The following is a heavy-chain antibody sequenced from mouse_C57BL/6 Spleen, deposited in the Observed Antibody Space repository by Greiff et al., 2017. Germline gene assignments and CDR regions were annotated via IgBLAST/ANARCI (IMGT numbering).Heavy chain of an antibody. D-gene: IGHD2-5*01. V-gene: IGHV1-59*01. Sequence: QVQLQQPGAELVRPGTSVKLSCKASGYTFTSYWMHWVKQRPGQGLEWIGVIDPSDSYTNYKQKFKGRATLTVDTSSSTAYMPLSSLTSEDSAVYYCARNYYSNFSYAMDYWGQGTSVTVSS. CDR2: IDPSDSYT. J-gene: IGHJ4*01. CDR1: GYTFTSYW. CDR3: ARNYYSNFSYAMDY.